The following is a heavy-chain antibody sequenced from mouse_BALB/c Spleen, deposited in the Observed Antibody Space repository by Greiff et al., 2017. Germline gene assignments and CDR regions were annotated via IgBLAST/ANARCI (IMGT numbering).Heavy chain of an antibody. V-gene: IGHV14-4*02. CDR2: IDPENGDT. D-gene: IGHD2-4*01. CDR1: GFNIKDYY. CDR3: ARSEAMITSGY. Sequence: EVKLMESGAELVRSGASVKLSCTASGFNIKDYYMHWVKQRPEQGLEWIGWIDPENGDTEYAPKFQGKATMTADTSSNTAYLQLSSLTSEDTAVYYCARSEAMITSGYWGQGTTLTVSS. J-gene: IGHJ2*01.